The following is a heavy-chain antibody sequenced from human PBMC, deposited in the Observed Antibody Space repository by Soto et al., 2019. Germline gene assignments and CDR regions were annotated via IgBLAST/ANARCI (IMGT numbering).Heavy chain of an antibody. V-gene: IGHV1-3*01. CDR1: GYTFTTYA. CDR3: ARGSPLRGMDV. J-gene: IGHJ6*02. CDR2: INAGNGNT. Sequence: ASGKVSCKASGYTFTTYARHWVRQAPGQRLEWMGWINAGNGNTKYSQKFQGRVTITRDTSASTAYMEVSSLRSEDTAVYYCARGSPLRGMDVWGQGTTVTVSS.